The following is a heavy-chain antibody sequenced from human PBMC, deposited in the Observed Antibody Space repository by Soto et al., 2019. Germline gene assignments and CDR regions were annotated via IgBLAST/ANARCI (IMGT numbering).Heavy chain of an antibody. J-gene: IGHJ4*02. D-gene: IGHD3-10*01. CDR3: ARKATMVRGVTSYYFDD. Sequence: SETLSLTCTVPGGSISSSSYYWGWIRQPPGKGLEWIGSIYYSGSTYYNPSLKSRVTISVDTSKNQFSLKLSSVTAADMAVYYCARKATMVRGVTSYYFDDWGQGTLVTVSS. V-gene: IGHV4-39*01. CDR1: GGSISSSSYY. CDR2: IYYSGST.